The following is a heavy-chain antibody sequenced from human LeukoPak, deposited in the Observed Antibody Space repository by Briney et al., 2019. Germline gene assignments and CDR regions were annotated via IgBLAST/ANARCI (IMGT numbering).Heavy chain of an antibody. V-gene: IGHV3-30-3*01. J-gene: IGHJ4*02. CDR1: GFTFSSFA. Sequence: PGRSLRLSCAASGFTFSSFAMHWVRQAPGKGLEWAAAISIAGNNVYYADSVNGRFTISTDNSKSTLYLQMNSLRVEDTAVYYCASLGDDWGQGTLVTVSS. CDR2: ISIAGNNV. CDR3: ASLGDD. D-gene: IGHD7-27*01.